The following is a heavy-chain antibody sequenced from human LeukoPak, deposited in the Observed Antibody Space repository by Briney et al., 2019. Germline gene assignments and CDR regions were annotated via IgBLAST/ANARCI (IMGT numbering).Heavy chain of an antibody. CDR1: GYTFTSYY. CDR3: ARDFSGEYIPSSGIGY. CDR2: INPSGGST. Sequence: ASVKVSCKASGYTFTSYYMHWVRQAPGQGLEWMGIINPSGGSTSYAQKFQGRVTTTRDTSTSTVYMELSSLRSEDTAVYYCARDFSGEYIPSSGIGYWGQGTLVTVSS. D-gene: IGHD3-10*01. J-gene: IGHJ4*02. V-gene: IGHV1-46*01.